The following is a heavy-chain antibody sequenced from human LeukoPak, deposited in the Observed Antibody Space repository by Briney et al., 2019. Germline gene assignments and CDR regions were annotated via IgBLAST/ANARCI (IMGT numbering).Heavy chain of an antibody. CDR1: GFTFSSYA. CDR2: ISGSGGST. Sequence: GGSLRLSCAASGFTFSSYAMSWVRQAPGKGLEWVSAISGSGGSTYYADSVRGRLTISRDNSKHTLYLQMNSLRAEDTAVYYCAKDHHMVATISIDYWGQGNLVTVSS. J-gene: IGHJ4*02. V-gene: IGHV3-23*01. CDR3: AKDHHMVATISIDY. D-gene: IGHD5-12*01.